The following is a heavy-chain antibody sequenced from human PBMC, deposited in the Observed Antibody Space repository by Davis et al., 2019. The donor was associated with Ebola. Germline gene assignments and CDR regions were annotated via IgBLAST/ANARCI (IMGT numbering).Heavy chain of an antibody. CDR3: ARRGYARPYDY. D-gene: IGHD5-12*01. J-gene: IGHJ4*02. CDR1: GGSISSSSYY. V-gene: IGHV4-39*01. Sequence: PSETLSLTCTVSGGSISSSSYYWGWIRQPPGKGLEWIGSIYYSGSTYYNPSLKSRVTISVDTSKNQFSLKLSSVTAADTAVYYCARRGYARPYDYWGQGTLVTVSS. CDR2: IYYSGST.